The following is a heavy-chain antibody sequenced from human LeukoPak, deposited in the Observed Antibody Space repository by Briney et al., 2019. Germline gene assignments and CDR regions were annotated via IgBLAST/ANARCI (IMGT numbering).Heavy chain of an antibody. CDR1: GFTFSSYA. V-gene: IGHV3-23*01. CDR3: AKALSIVVVVAATRRPFDY. CDR2: ISGSGGST. J-gene: IGHJ4*02. Sequence: GGSLRLSCAASGFTFSSYAMSWVRQAPGEGREWVSAISGSGGSTYYADSVKGRFTISRDNSKNTLYLQMNSLRAEDTAVYYCAKALSIVVVVAATRRPFDYWGQGTLVTVSS. D-gene: IGHD2-15*01.